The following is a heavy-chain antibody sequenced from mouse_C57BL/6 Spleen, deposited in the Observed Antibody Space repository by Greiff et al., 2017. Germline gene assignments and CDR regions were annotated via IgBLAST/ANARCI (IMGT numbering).Heavy chain of an antibody. D-gene: IGHD1-1*01. Sequence: HVQLQQPGAELVKPGASVKLSCKASGYTFTSYCMHWVKQRSGRGLEWIGRIYPNSGGTKYNEKFKSKATLTVDKASSTAYMQLSSLTSEDSAVYYCARVTTVVATGEYFDYWGQGTTLTVSS. V-gene: IGHV1-72*01. CDR3: ARVTTVVATGEYFDY. CDR1: GYTFTSYC. J-gene: IGHJ2*01. CDR2: IYPNSGGT.